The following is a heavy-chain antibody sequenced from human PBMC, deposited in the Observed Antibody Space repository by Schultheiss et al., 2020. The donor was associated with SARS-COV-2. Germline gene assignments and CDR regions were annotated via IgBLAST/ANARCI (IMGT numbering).Heavy chain of an antibody. CDR2: IYYSGST. Sequence: SETLSLTCTVSGGSISSSSYYWGWIRQPPGKGLEWIGSIYYSGSTYYNPSLKSRVTISVDTSKNQFSLKLSSVTAADTAVYYCARYCTNGVCYTGGYYYGMDVWGQGTTVTVSS. CDR1: GGSISSSSYY. D-gene: IGHD2-8*01. V-gene: IGHV4-39*01. CDR3: ARYCTNGVCYTGGYYYGMDV. J-gene: IGHJ6*02.